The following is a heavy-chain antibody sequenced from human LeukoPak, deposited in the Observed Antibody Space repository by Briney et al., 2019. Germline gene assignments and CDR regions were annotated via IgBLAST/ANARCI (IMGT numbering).Heavy chain of an antibody. CDR1: GGSISSYY. CDR3: ARDPPGGIVVVPNWYFDL. J-gene: IGHJ2*01. Sequence: SETLSLTCTVSGGSISSYYWSWIRQPPGKGLEWIGYIYYSGSTNYNPSLKSRVTTSVDTSKNQFSLKLSSVTAADTAVYYCARDPPGGIVVVPNWYFDLWGRGTLVTVSS. CDR2: IYYSGST. D-gene: IGHD2-2*01. V-gene: IGHV4-59*01.